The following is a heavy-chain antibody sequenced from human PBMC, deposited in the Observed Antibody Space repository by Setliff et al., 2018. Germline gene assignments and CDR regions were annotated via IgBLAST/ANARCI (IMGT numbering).Heavy chain of an antibody. CDR3: ARSSVSGYYHQRDAFDI. CDR1: GYTFNRYG. CDR2: ISPYNGNT. D-gene: IGHD3-22*01. V-gene: IGHV1-18*04. Sequence: ASVKVSCKASGYTFNRYGINWLRQAPGQGLEWLGWISPYNGNTKYAQTVEDRISMTTDTSTRTSYMELSSLRSDDTAVYFCARSSVSGYYHQRDAFDIWGQGTRVTVSS. J-gene: IGHJ3*02.